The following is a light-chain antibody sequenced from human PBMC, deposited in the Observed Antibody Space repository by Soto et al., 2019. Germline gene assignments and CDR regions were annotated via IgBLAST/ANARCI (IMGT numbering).Light chain of an antibody. J-gene: IGKJ5*01. V-gene: IGKV3-15*01. CDR3: QQHNNWPPIT. Sequence: EILMTQSPATLSVSPGERATLXXRASQSVSSNLAWYQQKPGQAPRLLXYGASTRATGIPARFSGSGSGTEFTLTISSLQSEDFAVYYCQQHNNWPPITFGQGTRLEIK. CDR2: GAS. CDR1: QSVSSN.